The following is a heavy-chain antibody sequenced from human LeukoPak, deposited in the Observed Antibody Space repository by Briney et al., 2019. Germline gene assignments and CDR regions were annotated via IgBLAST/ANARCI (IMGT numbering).Heavy chain of an antibody. CDR3: ARGGSGRRVSLRAYGMDV. Sequence: ASVKVSCKASGYTFTGYYTHWVRQAPGQGLEWMGWINPNSGGTNYAQKFQGRVTMTRDTSISTAYMELSRLRSDDTAVYYCARGGSGRRVSLRAYGMDVWGQGTTVTVSS. J-gene: IGHJ6*02. CDR1: GYTFTGYY. CDR2: INPNSGGT. V-gene: IGHV1-2*02. D-gene: IGHD2-8*01.